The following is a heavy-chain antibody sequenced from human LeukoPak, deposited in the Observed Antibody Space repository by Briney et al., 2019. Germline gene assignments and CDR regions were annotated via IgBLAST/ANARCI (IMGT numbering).Heavy chain of an antibody. CDR1: GGSISSYY. V-gene: IGHV4-4*09. CDR2: IYTSGST. D-gene: IGHD6-19*01. CDR3: ARSSGWYPYNWFDP. J-gene: IGHJ5*02. Sequence: PSETLSLTCTVSGGSISSYYWSWIRQPPGKGLEWIGYIYTSGSTNYNPSLKSRVTISVDTSKNQFSLKLSSVTAADTAVYYCARSSGWYPYNWFDPWGQGTLVTVSS.